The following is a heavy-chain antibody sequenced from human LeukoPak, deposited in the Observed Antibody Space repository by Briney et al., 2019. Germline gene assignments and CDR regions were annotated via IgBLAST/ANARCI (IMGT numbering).Heavy chain of an antibody. CDR3: ARDRGRFDP. Sequence: ASVKVSCTPSVYTFTNYYMHWVRQAPGQGLEWMGIINPSGGGTTYAQKFQGRVTMTRDTSTSTVYMELSSLRSEDTAVYYCARDRGRFDPWGQGTLVTVSS. J-gene: IGHJ5*02. CDR2: INPSGGGT. CDR1: VYTFTNYY. D-gene: IGHD6-13*01. V-gene: IGHV1-46*01.